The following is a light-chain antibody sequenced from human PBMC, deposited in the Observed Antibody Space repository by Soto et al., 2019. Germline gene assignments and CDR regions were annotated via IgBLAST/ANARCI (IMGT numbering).Light chain of an antibody. CDR2: GTS. CDR3: QHYDNWPRT. V-gene: IGKV3-15*01. CDR1: QSVGRN. J-gene: IGKJ1*01. Sequence: EVVMTQSPVTLSVSPGDTATLSCRSSQSVGRNLAWYQQKPGQAPRLLLYGTSTRATGIPARFSGSGSGTEFTLTISRLQSEDFALYYCQHYDNWPRTFGQGTKV.